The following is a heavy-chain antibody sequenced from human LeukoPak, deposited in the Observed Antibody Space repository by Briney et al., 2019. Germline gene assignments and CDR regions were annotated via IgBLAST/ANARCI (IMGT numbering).Heavy chain of an antibody. V-gene: IGHV1-46*01. CDR1: GYTFTSYY. CDR2: NNPSGGST. CDR3: ARDLVAAADDY. D-gene: IGHD6-13*01. Sequence: ASVKVSCKASGYTFTSYYMHWVRQAPGQGLEWMGINNPSGGSTSYAQKFQGRVTMTRDTSTSTVYMELSSLRSEDTAVYYCARDLVAAADDYWGQGTLVTVSS. J-gene: IGHJ4*02.